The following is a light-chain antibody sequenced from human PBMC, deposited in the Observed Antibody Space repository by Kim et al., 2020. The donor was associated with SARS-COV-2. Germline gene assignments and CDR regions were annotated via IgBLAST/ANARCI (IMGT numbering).Light chain of an antibody. CDR1: QSVSSRY. V-gene: IGKV3-20*01. J-gene: IGKJ1*01. CDR3: QQYGSSPWT. Sequence: EIVLTQSPGTLSLSPGERVTLSCRASQSVSSRYLARYQQKPGQAPRLLIYGASSRATGIPDRFSGSGSGTDFTLTISRLEPEDFAVYYCQQYGSSPWTFGQGTKVDIK. CDR2: GAS.